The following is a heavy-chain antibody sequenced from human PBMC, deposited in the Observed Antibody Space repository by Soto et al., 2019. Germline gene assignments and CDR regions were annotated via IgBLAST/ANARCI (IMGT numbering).Heavy chain of an antibody. V-gene: IGHV4-34*01. CDR2: INHSGST. J-gene: IGHJ5*02. Sequence: PSETLSLTCAVYGGSFSGYYWSWIRQPPGKGLEWIGEINHSGSTNYNPSLKSRVTISVDTSKNQFSLKLSSVTAADTAVYYCARRRRIPVGMHPWGQGTLVTVSS. CDR1: GGSFSGYY. D-gene: IGHD2-15*01. CDR3: ARRRRIPVGMHP.